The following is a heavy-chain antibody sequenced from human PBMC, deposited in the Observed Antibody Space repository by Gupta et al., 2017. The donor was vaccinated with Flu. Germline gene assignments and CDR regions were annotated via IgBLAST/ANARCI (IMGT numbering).Heavy chain of an antibody. Sequence: LQESGPGLVKPSETLSLTCTVSGGSISSYYWSWIRQPPGKGLEWIGYIYYSGSTNYNPSLKSRVTISVDTSKNQFSLKLSSVTAADTAVYYCARAPPDIVVVPAAIWGYYYGMDVWGQGTTVTVSS. V-gene: IGHV4-59*01. J-gene: IGHJ6*02. D-gene: IGHD2-2*02. CDR3: ARAPPDIVVVPAAIWGYYYGMDV. CDR2: IYYSGST. CDR1: GGSISSYY.